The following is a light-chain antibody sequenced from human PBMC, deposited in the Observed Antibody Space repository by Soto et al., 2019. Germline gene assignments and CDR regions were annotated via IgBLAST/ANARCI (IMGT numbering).Light chain of an antibody. CDR3: QEYNNWPPYT. J-gene: IGKJ2*01. CDR1: QSVSSN. Sequence: EIVMTQSPATLSVSPGERATLSCRASQSVSSNLAWYRQKPGQAPRLLINGASTRATGIPTRFSGSGSGTEFTLTINSLQSEDFAVYYCQEYNNWPPYTFGQGTKLEIK. CDR2: GAS. V-gene: IGKV3-15*01.